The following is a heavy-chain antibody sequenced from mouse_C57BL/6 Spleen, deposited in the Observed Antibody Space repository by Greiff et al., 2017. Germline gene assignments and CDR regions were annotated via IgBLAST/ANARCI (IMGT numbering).Heavy chain of an antibody. J-gene: IGHJ2*01. CDR1: GFNIKDYY. D-gene: IGHD1-1*01. CDR2: IYPEDGDT. V-gene: IGHV14-1*01. CDR3: TTLISYYYGSSGDY. Sequence: EVQLQQSGAELVRPGASVKLSCTASGFNIKDYYMHWVKHRPEQGLEWIGRIYPEDGDTEYAPKFQCKATMTADTSSNTAYLQLSSLTSEDTAVYYCTTLISYYYGSSGDYWGQGTTLTVSS.